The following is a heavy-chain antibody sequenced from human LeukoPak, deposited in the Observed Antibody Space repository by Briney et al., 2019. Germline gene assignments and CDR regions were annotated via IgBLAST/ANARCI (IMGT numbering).Heavy chain of an antibody. CDR2: IKEDGSEQ. Sequence: GGSLRLSCVASGFTFSNYWMSWVRQAPGKGLEWVANIKEDGSEQYPVDSVKGRFTISRDNAKNTLYLQMNTLRVEDTAVYYCTRDLMDYDVSTGLHHYYMDVWGQGTTVTVSS. D-gene: IGHD3-9*01. CDR1: GFTFSNYW. V-gene: IGHV3-7*01. CDR3: TRDLMDYDVSTGLHHYYMDV. J-gene: IGHJ6*02.